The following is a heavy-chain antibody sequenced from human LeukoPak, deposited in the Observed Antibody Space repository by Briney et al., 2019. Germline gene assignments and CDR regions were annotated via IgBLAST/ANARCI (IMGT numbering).Heavy chain of an antibody. Sequence: SETLSLTCTVSGGSISSSSYYWGWIRQPPGKGLEWIGSIYYSGSTYYNPSLKSRVTISVDTSKNQFSLKLRSVTAADTAVYYCASGSGWYSFDYWGQGTLVTVSS. CDR2: IYYSGST. D-gene: IGHD6-13*01. V-gene: IGHV4-39*07. J-gene: IGHJ4*02. CDR3: ASGSGWYSFDY. CDR1: GGSISSSSYY.